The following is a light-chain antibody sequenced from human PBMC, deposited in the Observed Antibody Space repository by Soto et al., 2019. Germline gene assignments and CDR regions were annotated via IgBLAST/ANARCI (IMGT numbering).Light chain of an antibody. CDR1: QSVNSN. CDR2: GAS. CDR3: QQYGSSPPIT. V-gene: IGKV3-15*01. J-gene: IGKJ5*01. Sequence: VMTQTPATLSASRGERATLSCRASQSVNSNLAWYQQKPGQAPRLLIYGASTRATGITARFSVSGSGTEFTLTVSSLHSEDLAVYYCQQYGSSPPITFGEGTRLEIK.